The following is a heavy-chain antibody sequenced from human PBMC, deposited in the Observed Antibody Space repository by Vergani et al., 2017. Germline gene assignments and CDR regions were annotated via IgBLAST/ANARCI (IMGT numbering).Heavy chain of an antibody. J-gene: IGHJ5*01. V-gene: IGHV3-74*01. D-gene: IGHD5-12*01. CDR1: GFSFSGYW. CDR3: VRARCSGPCFMSNWFDS. CDR2: IKSDGGIT. Sequence: EVQLVESGGGLIHPGGSLRLSCEGSGFSFSGYWMHWVRQSPEKGLVWVSRIKSDGGITNYADSVRGRFTIYRDNAKNTLYLEMNSLRGDDTAIYYCVRARCSGPCFMSNWFDSWGQGTLVTVSS.